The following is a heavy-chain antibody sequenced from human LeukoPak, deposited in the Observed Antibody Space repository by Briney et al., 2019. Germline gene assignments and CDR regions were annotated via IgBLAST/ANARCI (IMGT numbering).Heavy chain of an antibody. Sequence: GGYLRLSCAASGFTFSSYAMHWVRQAPGKGLEWVAVISYDGSNKYYADSVKGRFTISRDNSKNTLYLQMNSLRAEDTAVYYCARDPRYYDFWSGYGYGMDVWGQGTTVTVSS. CDR2: ISYDGSNK. J-gene: IGHJ6*02. D-gene: IGHD3-3*01. CDR1: GFTFSSYA. CDR3: ARDPRYYDFWSGYGYGMDV. V-gene: IGHV3-30*04.